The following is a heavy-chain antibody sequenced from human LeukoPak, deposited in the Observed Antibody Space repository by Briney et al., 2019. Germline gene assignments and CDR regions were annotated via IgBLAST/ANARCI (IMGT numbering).Heavy chain of an antibody. Sequence: GGSLRLSCAASGFTFSSYAMHWVRQAPGKGLEWVAVISYDGSNKYYADSVKGRFTISRDNSKNTLYLQMNSLRAEDTAVYYCAREVLRYFGYWGQGTLVIVSS. CDR1: GFTFSSYA. V-gene: IGHV3-30*04. CDR2: ISYDGSNK. J-gene: IGHJ4*02. CDR3: AREVLRYFGY.